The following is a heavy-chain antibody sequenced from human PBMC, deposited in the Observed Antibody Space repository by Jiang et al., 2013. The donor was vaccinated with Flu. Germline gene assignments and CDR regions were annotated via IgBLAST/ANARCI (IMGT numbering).Heavy chain of an antibody. Sequence: SQTLSLTCDISGDSVSSNRAGWNWIRQSPSRGLEWLGRTYYRSKWHNDYALSVKSRITINPDTSKNQFSLRLNSVTPEDTAVYYCARDLEGIVSAGSYFDLWGRGTLVHCLL. CDR3: ARDLEGIVSAGSYFDL. J-gene: IGHJ2*01. CDR1: GDSVSSNRAG. V-gene: IGHV6-1*01. D-gene: IGHD5/OR15-5a*01. CDR2: TYYRSKWHN.